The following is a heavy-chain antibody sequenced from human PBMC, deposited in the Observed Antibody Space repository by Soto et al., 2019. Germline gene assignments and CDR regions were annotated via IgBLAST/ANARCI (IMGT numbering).Heavy chain of an antibody. D-gene: IGHD6-19*01. Sequence: PSETLSLTCTVSGGSTRSSSYYWGWIRQPPGKGLEWIGSIYYSGNTYFNPSLKRRVSISVDTSKNQFSLRLSSVTAADTAVYYCATILRIAVAGTGSDYWGQGTLVTVS. J-gene: IGHJ4*02. CDR3: ATILRIAVAGTGSDY. CDR2: IYYSGNT. V-gene: IGHV4-39*01. CDR1: GGSTRSSSYY.